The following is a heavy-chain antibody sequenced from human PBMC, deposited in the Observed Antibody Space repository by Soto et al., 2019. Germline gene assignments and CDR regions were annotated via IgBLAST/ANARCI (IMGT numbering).Heavy chain of an antibody. Sequence: PSETLSLTCTVSGGSISSGGYYWSWIRQHPGKGLEWIGYIYYSGSTYYNPSLKSRVTISVDTSKNQLSLKLSSVTAADTAVYYCAREILSYCGGDCYSNWFDPWGQGTLVTVSS. CDR1: GGSISSGGYY. D-gene: IGHD2-21*02. J-gene: IGHJ5*02. CDR3: AREILSYCGGDCYSNWFDP. V-gene: IGHV4-31*03. CDR2: IYYSGST.